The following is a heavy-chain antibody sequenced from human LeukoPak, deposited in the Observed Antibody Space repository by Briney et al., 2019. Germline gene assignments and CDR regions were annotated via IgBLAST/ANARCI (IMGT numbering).Heavy chain of an antibody. J-gene: IGHJ4*02. V-gene: IGHV3-23*01. D-gene: IGHD6-13*01. CDR2: ISGSGGRT. Sequence: PGGSLRLSCAASGFIFDDYGMSWVRQAPGKGLEWVSAISGSGGRTYYADSVKGRFTISRDNSKNTLYLQMNSLRAEDTAVYYCAKDAAGTFDYWGQGTLVTVSS. CDR1: GFIFDDYG. CDR3: AKDAAGTFDY.